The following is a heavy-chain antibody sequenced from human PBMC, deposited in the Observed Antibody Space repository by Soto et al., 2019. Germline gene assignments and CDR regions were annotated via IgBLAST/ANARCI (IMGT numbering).Heavy chain of an antibody. CDR2: IYYSGST. D-gene: IGHD4-17*01. Sequence: SETLSLTCTVSGGSISSISYYWGWIRQPPGKGLEWIGSIYYSGSTYYNPSLKSRVTISVDTSKNQFSLKLSSVTAADTAVYYCARLLNYGDYLTYCYYYMDVWGKGTTVTVSS. V-gene: IGHV4-39*01. CDR3: ARLLNYGDYLTYCYYYMDV. CDR1: GGSISSISYY. J-gene: IGHJ6*03.